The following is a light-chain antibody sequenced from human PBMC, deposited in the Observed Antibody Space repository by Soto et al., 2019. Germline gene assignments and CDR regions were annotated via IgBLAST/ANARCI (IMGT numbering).Light chain of an antibody. CDR2: NFS. V-gene: IGLV2-14*01. J-gene: IGLJ7*01. Sequence: QSALTQPPSASGSPGESVTISCTGTSSDVGGYNYVSWYQQHPGKAPKLIIYNFSNRPSGVSNRFSGSKSGNTASLTISGLQAEDEADYFCSSYTSSSTAVFGGGTQLTVL. CDR3: SSYTSSSTAV. CDR1: SSDVGGYNY.